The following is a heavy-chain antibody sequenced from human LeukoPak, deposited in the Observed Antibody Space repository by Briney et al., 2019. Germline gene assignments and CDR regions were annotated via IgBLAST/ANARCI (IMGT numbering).Heavy chain of an antibody. J-gene: IGHJ4*02. CDR3: AKDLASD. Sequence: GGSLRLSCAASGFTFSSYGMHWVRQAPGKGLEWVAVISYDGSNKYYADSVKGRFTISRDNSKNTLYLQMNSLGAEDTAVYYCAKDLASDWGQGTLVTVSS. CDR1: GFTFSSYG. V-gene: IGHV3-30*18. D-gene: IGHD3-16*01. CDR2: ISYDGSNK.